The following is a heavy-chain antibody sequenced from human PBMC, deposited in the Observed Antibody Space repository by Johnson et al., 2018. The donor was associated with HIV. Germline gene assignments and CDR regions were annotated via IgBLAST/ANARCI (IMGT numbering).Heavy chain of an antibody. CDR2: IKQDGSER. J-gene: IGHJ3*02. CDR1: GFTFSSYW. CDR3: ARAINDAFDI. Sequence: VQLVESGGGLVQPGGSLRLSCAASGFTFSSYWMSWVRQAPGKGLEWVANIKQDGSERNYVDSVKGRLTISRDNAKNSLYLQMNSLRAEDTAVYFCARAINDAFDIWGQGTMVTVSP. V-gene: IGHV3-7*01.